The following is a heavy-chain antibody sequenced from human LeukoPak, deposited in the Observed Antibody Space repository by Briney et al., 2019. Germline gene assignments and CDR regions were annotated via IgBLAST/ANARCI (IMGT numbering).Heavy chain of an antibody. Sequence: PSETLSPTCTVSGGSISSGDYYWSWIRQPPGKGLEWIGYIYYSGSTYYNPSLKSRVTISVDTSKNQFSLKLSSVTAADTAVYYCARDGDSYGHDYWGQGTLVTVSS. CDR3: ARDGDSYGHDY. CDR2: IYYSGST. J-gene: IGHJ4*02. V-gene: IGHV4-30-4*01. CDR1: GGSISSGDYY. D-gene: IGHD5-18*01.